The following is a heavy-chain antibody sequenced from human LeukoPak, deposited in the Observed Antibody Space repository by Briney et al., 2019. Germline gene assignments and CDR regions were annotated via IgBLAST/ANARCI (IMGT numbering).Heavy chain of an antibody. D-gene: IGHD2-2*01. Sequence: TGGSLRLSCAASGFTFSSYAMTWVRQAPGKGLEWVSLISGSGGSTYYADSVKGRFTISRDNSKNTLYLQMNSLRAEDTAVYYCAKDGALSTSWYFYCDYWGQGTLVTVSS. J-gene: IGHJ4*02. CDR2: ISGSGGST. V-gene: IGHV3-23*01. CDR1: GFTFSSYA. CDR3: AKDGALSTSWYFYCDY.